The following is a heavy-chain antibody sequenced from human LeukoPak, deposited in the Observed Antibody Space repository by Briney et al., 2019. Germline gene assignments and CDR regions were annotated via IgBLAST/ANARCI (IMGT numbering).Heavy chain of an antibody. J-gene: IGHJ6*03. D-gene: IGHD1-26*01. CDR2: IYYSGST. CDR1: GGSISSYY. CDR3: ARVPTDYYMDV. V-gene: IGHV4-59*01. Sequence: SETLSLTCTVSGGSISSYYWSWIRQPPGKGLGWIGYIYYSGSTNYNPSLKSRVTISVDTSKNQFSLKLSSVTAADTAVYYCARVPTDYYMDVWGKGTTVTVSS.